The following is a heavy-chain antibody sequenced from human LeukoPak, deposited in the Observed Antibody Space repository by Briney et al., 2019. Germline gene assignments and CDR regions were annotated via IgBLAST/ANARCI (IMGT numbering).Heavy chain of an antibody. D-gene: IGHD3-3*01. CDR3: ARGPSDWSGSGLDP. CDR2: INPNSGGT. V-gene: IGHV1-2*06. Sequence: ASVKVSCKASGYTFTGYYMHWVRQAPGQGLEWMGRINPNSGGTSYAQKFQGRVTMTRDTSISTAYMELSRLRSDDTAVYYCARGPSDWSGSGLDPWGQGTLVTVSS. J-gene: IGHJ5*02. CDR1: GYTFTGYY.